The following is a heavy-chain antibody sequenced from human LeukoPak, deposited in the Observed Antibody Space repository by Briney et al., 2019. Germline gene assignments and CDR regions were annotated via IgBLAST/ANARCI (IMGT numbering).Heavy chain of an antibody. J-gene: IGHJ4*02. Sequence: AGGSLRLSCAASGFTFSTYSLNWVRQAPGKGLEWVSYISSSSGTLYYADSVKGRFTISRDNAKTSLYLHMNSLRDEDTAVYYCARGGAGGSWFDFWGQGTLVTVSS. CDR3: ARGGAGGSWFDF. D-gene: IGHD6-19*01. V-gene: IGHV3-48*02. CDR2: ISSSSGTL. CDR1: GFTFSTYS.